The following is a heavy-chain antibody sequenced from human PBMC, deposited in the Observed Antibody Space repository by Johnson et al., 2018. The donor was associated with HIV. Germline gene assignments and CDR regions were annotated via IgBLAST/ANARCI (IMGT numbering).Heavy chain of an antibody. V-gene: IGHV3-11*01. D-gene: IGHD3-22*01. CDR2: ISSSGSTI. J-gene: IGHJ3*02. Sequence: QMMLVESGGGVVQPGGSLRLSCAASGFTFSDYYMSWIRQAPGKGLEWVSYISSSGSTIYYADSVKGRFTISRDNAKNSLYLQMKSLKSEDTAVYYCARVGWRSFYDSDGRDAFDMWGHGTMVTVSS. CDR1: GFTFSDYY. CDR3: ARVGWRSFYDSDGRDAFDM.